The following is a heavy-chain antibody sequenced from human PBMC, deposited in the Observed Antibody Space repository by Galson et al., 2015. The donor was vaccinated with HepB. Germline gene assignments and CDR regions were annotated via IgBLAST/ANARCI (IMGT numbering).Heavy chain of an antibody. CDR3: AKGETKWSGGTYYVDN. J-gene: IGHJ4*02. CDR1: GFTFSIYA. D-gene: IGHD2-15*01. CDR2: ITANSDTT. Sequence: SLRLSCAASGFTFSIYAMSWVRQAPEKGLEWVSKITANSDTTNYADSVKGRFTIFRDNSKNTLFLQMNSLRVEDTAVYYCAKGETKWSGGTYYVDNWGQGTLVTVSS. V-gene: IGHV3-23*01.